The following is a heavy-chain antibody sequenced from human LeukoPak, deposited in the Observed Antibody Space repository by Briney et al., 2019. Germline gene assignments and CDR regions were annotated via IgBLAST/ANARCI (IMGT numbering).Heavy chain of an antibody. V-gene: IGHV4-59*01. CDR3: ARGDSSSWYLREYYYGMDV. Sequence: SETLSLTCTVSGGSISSYYWSWIRQSPGKGLEWIGYIYYSGSTNYNPSLKSRVTISVDTSKNQFSLKLSSVTAADTAVYYCARGDSSSWYLREYYYGMDVWGQGTTVTVSS. CDR2: IYYSGST. D-gene: IGHD6-13*01. CDR1: GGSISSYY. J-gene: IGHJ6*02.